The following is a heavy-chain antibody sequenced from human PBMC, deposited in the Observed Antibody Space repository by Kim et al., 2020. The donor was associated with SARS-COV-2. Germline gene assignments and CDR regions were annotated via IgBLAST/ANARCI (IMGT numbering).Heavy chain of an antibody. CDR3: ARDTYDYVWGSRRYDFDC. CDR2: ISSSGSTI. Sequence: GGSLRLSCAASGFTFSDYYMSWIRQAPGKGLEWVSYISSSGSTIYYADSVKGRFTISRDNAKNSLYLQMNSLRAEDTAVYYCARDTYDYVWGSRRYDFDCWGQGTLVTVSS. D-gene: IGHD3-16*02. V-gene: IGHV3-11*04. J-gene: IGHJ4*02. CDR1: GFTFSDYY.